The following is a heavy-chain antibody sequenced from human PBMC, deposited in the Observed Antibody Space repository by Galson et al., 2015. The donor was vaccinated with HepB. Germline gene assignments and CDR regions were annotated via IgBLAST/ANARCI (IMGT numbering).Heavy chain of an antibody. CDR2: IYDSGTT. V-gene: IGHV4-30-4*01. D-gene: IGHD4-17*01. CDR3: ARESVLYGDYSAFDV. Sequence: TLSLTCAVSGGSISGGYYYWSWIRQPPGKGLEWIGYIYDSGTTYYNPSLTSRLTMSVDTSKNQFSLKLTSVTAADAAVYYCARESVLYGDYSAFDVWGLGTVVTVSS. CDR1: GGSISGGYYY. J-gene: IGHJ3*01.